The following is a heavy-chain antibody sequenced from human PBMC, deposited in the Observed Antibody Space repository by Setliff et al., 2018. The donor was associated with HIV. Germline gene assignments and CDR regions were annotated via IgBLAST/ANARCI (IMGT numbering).Heavy chain of an antibody. CDR3: TRAEQQLPYYYYYYGMDV. Sequence: SETLSLTCAVYGGSFSGYYWSWSRQPPGKGLEWIGEINHSGSTNYNPSLKSRITISVDTSKNQFSLKLSSVTAADTAVYYCTRAEQQLPYYYYYYGMDVWG. V-gene: IGHV4-34*01. D-gene: IGHD6-13*01. J-gene: IGHJ6*01. CDR2: INHSGST. CDR1: GGSFSGYY.